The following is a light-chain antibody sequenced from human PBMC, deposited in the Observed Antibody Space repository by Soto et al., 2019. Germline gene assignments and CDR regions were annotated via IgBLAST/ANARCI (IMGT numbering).Light chain of an antibody. Sequence: QPASVSGSPGQSITISCTGSSSDVGSYNLVSWYQQYPGKAPKLMIFEGNKRPSGVSNRFSASKSGNTASLTISGLQAEDEADYYCWSYAGRRTFEVFGGGTQLNVL. CDR3: WSYAGRRTFEV. CDR1: SSDVGSYNL. J-gene: IGLJ2*01. V-gene: IGLV2-23*03. CDR2: EGN.